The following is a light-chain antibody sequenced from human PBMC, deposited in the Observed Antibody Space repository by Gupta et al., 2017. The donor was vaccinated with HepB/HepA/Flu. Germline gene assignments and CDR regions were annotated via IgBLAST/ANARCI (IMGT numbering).Light chain of an antibody. CDR1: QSSLYSSNDKNY. J-gene: IGKJ3*01. Sequence: DIVMTQSPYALAVSLGERATINCRSSQSSLYSSNDKNYLTWYQQKPGQPAKLLLYWPSARQSGVPDRLSDRGSGADFTLTIRTLQAEDEAVYYCQQYDSDPYTFGPGTKVDIK. V-gene: IGKV4-1*01. CDR3: QQYDSDPYT. CDR2: WPS.